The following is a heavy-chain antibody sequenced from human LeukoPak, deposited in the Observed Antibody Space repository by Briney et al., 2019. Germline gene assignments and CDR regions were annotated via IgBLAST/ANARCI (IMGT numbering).Heavy chain of an antibody. J-gene: IGHJ3*02. Sequence: ASVKVSCKASGYTFTSFFIHWVRQAPGQGLEWMGIINPSDGSTTYAQKFQGRVTMTRDTSISTAYMELSRLRSDDTAVYYCLSSRRYYYDSSGPDAFDIWGQGTMVTVSS. CDR1: GYTFTSFF. D-gene: IGHD3-22*01. CDR2: INPSDGST. V-gene: IGHV1-46*01. CDR3: LSSRRYYYDSSGPDAFDI.